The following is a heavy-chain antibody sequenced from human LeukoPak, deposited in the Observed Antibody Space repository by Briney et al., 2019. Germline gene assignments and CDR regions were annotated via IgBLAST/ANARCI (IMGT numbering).Heavy chain of an antibody. CDR3: ARGQGGSYIGH. Sequence: PGGSLRLSCAASGFTFSSYWMHWVRQAPGKGLVWVSRINSDGSSTSYADSVKGRFTISRDNAKNTLYLQMNSLRAEDTAVYYCARGQGGSYIGHWGQGTLVTVSS. CDR2: INSDGSST. V-gene: IGHV3-74*01. J-gene: IGHJ4*02. CDR1: GFTFSSYW. D-gene: IGHD3-16*01.